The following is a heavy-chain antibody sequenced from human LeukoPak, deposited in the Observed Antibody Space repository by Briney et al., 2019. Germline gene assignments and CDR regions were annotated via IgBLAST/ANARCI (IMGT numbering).Heavy chain of an antibody. V-gene: IGHV3-11*01. CDR1: GFTFSDYY. D-gene: IGHD3-22*01. CDR3: ARDPYYDSSGYSY. CDR2: ISSSGSTI. Sequence: GGSLRVSCAASGFTFSDYYMSWIRQAPGKGLEWVSYISSSGSTIYYADSVKGRFTISRDNAKNSLYLQMNSLRAEDTAVYYCARDPYYDSSGYSYWGQGTLVTVSS. J-gene: IGHJ4*02.